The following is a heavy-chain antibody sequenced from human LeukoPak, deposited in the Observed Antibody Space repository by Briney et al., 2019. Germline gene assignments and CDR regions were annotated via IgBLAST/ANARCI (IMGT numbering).Heavy chain of an antibody. V-gene: IGHV3-74*01. CDR1: GFTLSTYW. CDR3: ARDPAPQGWFDS. CDR2: INSEGSST. Sequence: PGGSLRLSCAASGFTLSTYWVHWVRQAPGKGLVWVSRINSEGSSTTYADSVKGRFAISRDNAKNILYLQMNSLRAKDTAVYHCARDPAPQGWFDSWGQGTLVTVSS. J-gene: IGHJ5*01.